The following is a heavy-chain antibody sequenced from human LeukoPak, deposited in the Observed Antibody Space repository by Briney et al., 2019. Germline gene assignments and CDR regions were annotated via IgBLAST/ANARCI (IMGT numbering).Heavy chain of an antibody. V-gene: IGHV4-34*09. CDR3: ARTNWNYWY. CDR2: INHSGST. CDR1: GGSFSGYY. D-gene: IGHD1-7*01. Sequence: PSETLSLTCAVYGGSFSGYYWSWIRQPPGKGLEWIGEINHSGSTNYNPSLKSRVTISVDTSKNQFSLKLSSVTAADTAVYYCARTNWNYWYWGQGTLVTVSP. J-gene: IGHJ4*02.